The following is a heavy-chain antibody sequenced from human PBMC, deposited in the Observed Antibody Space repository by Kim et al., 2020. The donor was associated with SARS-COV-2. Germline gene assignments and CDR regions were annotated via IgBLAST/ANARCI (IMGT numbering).Heavy chain of an antibody. CDR2: ISGSGGST. D-gene: IGHD6-13*01. CDR3: AKAPYSSCWYLDY. Sequence: GGSLRLSCAASGFTFSSYAMSWVRQAPGKGLEWVSAISGSGGSTYYADSVKGRFTLSRDNSKNTLYLQMNSLRAEDTAVYYCAKAPYSSCWYLDYWGQGTLVTVSA. CDR1: GFTFSSYA. J-gene: IGHJ4*02. V-gene: IGHV3-23*01.